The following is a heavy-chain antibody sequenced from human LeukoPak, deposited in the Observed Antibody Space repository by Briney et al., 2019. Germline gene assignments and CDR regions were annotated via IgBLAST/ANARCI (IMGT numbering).Heavy chain of an antibody. V-gene: IGHV1-2*02. CDR3: ARVPSTVTTTGYFDY. CDR1: GYTFTGYY. Sequence: ASVKVSCKASGYTFTGYYMHWVRQAPGQGLEWMGWINPNSGGTNYAQNFQGRVTMTRDTSISTAYMEPSRLRSDDTAVYYCARVPSTVTTTGYFDYWGQGTLVTVSS. J-gene: IGHJ4*02. D-gene: IGHD4-17*01. CDR2: INPNSGGT.